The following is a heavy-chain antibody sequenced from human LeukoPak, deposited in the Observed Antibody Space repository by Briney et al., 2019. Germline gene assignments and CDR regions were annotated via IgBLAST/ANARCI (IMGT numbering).Heavy chain of an antibody. D-gene: IGHD1-26*01. CDR1: GYTFTIYY. V-gene: IGHV1-2*02. CDR2: IHPNSGGA. J-gene: IGHJ4*02. CDR3: AREGKIVGASFDY. Sequence: GASVKVSCKASGYTFTIYYIHWVRQAPGQGLEWMGSIHPNSGGANFAQNFQGRVTLTRDTSSSTAYLELTRLRSDDTAVYYCAREGKIVGASFDYWGQGTLVTVSS.